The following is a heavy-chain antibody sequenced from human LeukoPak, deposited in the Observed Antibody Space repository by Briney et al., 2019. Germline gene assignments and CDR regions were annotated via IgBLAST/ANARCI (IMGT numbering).Heavy chain of an antibody. D-gene: IGHD1-1*01. CDR3: ARLELEPFDY. Sequence: SETLSLTCTVSARSISSSSYYCGWIRQPPGKGLEWIVSMYYSGSTYYNPDLKSRVTISVDTSKNQLSLKLSSVPAADTAVYYCARLELEPFDYWGQGTLVTVSS. J-gene: IGHJ4*02. V-gene: IGHV4-39*01. CDR2: MYYSGST. CDR1: ARSISSSSYY.